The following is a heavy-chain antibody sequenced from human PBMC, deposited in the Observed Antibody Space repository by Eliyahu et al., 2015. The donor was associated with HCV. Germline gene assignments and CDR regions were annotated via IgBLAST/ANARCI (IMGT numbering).Heavy chain of an antibody. V-gene: IGHV3-74*01. CDR3: VRAYCSGGTCYSWFDY. D-gene: IGHD2-15*01. J-gene: IGHJ4*02. Sequence: EVQLVESGGGLVQPGGSLRLSCAASGFTFSSHWMHWVRQAPGKGLVWVSRIKSDGTTSNSADSVRGRFTISRDNAKNTLHLQMNSLRVEDTAVYYCVRAYCSGGTCYSWFDYWGRGVQVTVSS. CDR1: GFTFSSHW. CDR2: IKSDGTTS.